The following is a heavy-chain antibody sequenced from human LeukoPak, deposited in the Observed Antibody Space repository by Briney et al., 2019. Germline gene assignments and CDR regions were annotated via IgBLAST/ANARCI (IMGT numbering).Heavy chain of an antibody. CDR2: ISGSGGGT. D-gene: IGHD5-18*01. J-gene: IGHJ4*02. V-gene: IGHV3-23*01. Sequence: GGSLRLSCAASGFAFSNSAMSWVRQAPGKGLEWVSAISGSGGGTYYADSVKGRFTISRDNSKNTLYVQMNSLRAADTAVYYCAKAAGRGYNYGDYFDYWGQGTLVTVSS. CDR3: AKAAGRGYNYGDYFDY. CDR1: GFAFSNSA.